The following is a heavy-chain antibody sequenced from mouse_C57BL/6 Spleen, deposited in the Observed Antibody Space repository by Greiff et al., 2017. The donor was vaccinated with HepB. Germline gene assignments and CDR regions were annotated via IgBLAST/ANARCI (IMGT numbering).Heavy chain of an antibody. D-gene: IGHD1-1*01. CDR2: IRNKANGYTT. CDR3: ARYKFITTVVNWYFDV. CDR1: GFTFTDYY. Sequence: EVQRVESGGGLVQPGGSLSLSCAASGFTFTDYYMSWVRQPPGKALEWLGFIRNKANGYTTEYSASVKGRFTISRDNSQSILYLQMNALRAEDSATYYCARYKFITTVVNWYFDVWGTGTTVTVSS. V-gene: IGHV7-3*01. J-gene: IGHJ1*03.